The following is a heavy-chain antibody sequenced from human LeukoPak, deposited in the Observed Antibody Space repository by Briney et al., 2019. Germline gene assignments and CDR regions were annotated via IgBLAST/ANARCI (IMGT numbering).Heavy chain of an antibody. CDR2: ITNSADTT. CDR1: GFTFSSYA. CDR3: ARRGAVGATEFDY. D-gene: IGHD1-26*01. V-gene: IGHV3-23*01. J-gene: IGHJ4*02. Sequence: GGSLRLSCAASGFTFSSYAMTWVRQAPGKGLEWVSAITNSADTTYYAGSVKGQFTISRDNSKNTLYLQMNRLRAEDTAVYYCARRGAVGATEFDYWGQGTLVSVSS.